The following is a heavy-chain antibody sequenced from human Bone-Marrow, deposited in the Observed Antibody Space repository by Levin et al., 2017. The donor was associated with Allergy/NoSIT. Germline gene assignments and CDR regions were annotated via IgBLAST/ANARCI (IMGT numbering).Heavy chain of an antibody. J-gene: IGHJ4*02. Sequence: GGSLRLSCAASGFTFSSYAMHWVRQAPGKGLEWVAVISYDGSNKYYAGSVKGRFTISRDNSKNTLYLQMNSLRAEDTAVYYCAREHRSVLLRDPNDGGYFDYWGQGTLVTVSS. CDR3: AREHRSVLLRDPNDGGYFDY. D-gene: IGHD3-10*01. CDR2: ISYDGSNK. V-gene: IGHV3-30-3*01. CDR1: GFTFSSYA.